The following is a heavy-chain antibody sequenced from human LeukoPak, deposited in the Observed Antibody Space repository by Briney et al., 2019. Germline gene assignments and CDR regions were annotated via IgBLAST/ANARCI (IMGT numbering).Heavy chain of an antibody. V-gene: IGHV5-51*01. CDR2: IWPGGSQT. Sequence: GESLKITCKASGYYFSDNWIGWVRQMPGKGLEWMGVIWPGGSQTKYSSSFQGQVTISADKSINTAYLQWSSPKASDTAIYYCARRGGGNDWPFQHWGQGTLITVSS. D-gene: IGHD5-12*01. CDR1: GYYFSDNW. J-gene: IGHJ1*01. CDR3: ARRGGGNDWPFQH.